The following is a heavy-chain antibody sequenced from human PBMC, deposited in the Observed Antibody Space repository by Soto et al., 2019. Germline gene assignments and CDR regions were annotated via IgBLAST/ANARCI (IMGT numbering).Heavy chain of an antibody. J-gene: IGHJ4*01. CDR2: INSDGSST. CDR1: GFTFSSYW. D-gene: IGHD4-17*01. Sequence: GGSLRLSCAASGFTFSSYWMHWVRQAPGKGLVWVSRINSDGSSTSYADSVKGRFTISRDNAKNTLYLQMNSLRAEDTAVYYCAIPPPDYGDYVYTYSVYGGHGTLVAGSS. CDR3: AIPPPDYGDYVYTYSVY. V-gene: IGHV3-74*01.